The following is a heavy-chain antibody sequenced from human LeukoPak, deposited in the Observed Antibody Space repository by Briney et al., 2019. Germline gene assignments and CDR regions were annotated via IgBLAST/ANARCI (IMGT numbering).Heavy chain of an antibody. CDR3: AGAFYGSGSYFGNWFDP. CDR1: GGSFSGYY. V-gene: IGHV4-34*01. J-gene: IGHJ5*02. CDR2: INHSGST. D-gene: IGHD3-10*01. Sequence: SETLSLTCAVYGGSFSGYYWSWIRQPPGKGLEWIGEINHSGSTNYNASLKSRVTISVDTSKNQFSLKLSSVTAADTAVYYCAGAFYGSGSYFGNWFDPWGQGTLVTVSS.